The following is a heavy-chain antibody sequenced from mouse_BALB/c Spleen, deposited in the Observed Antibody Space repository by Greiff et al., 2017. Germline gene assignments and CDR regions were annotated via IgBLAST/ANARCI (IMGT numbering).Heavy chain of an antibody. CDR2: IRLKSNNYAT. CDR1: GFTFSNYW. J-gene: IGHJ3*01. Sequence: EVKLQESGGGLVQPGGSMKLSCVASGFTFSNYWMNWVRQSPEKGLEWVAEIRLKSNNYATHYAESVKGRFTISRDDSKSSVYLQMNNLRAEDTGIYYCTRRGYDDGPFAYWGQGTLVTVSA. D-gene: IGHD2-2*01. CDR3: TRRGYDDGPFAY. V-gene: IGHV6-6*02.